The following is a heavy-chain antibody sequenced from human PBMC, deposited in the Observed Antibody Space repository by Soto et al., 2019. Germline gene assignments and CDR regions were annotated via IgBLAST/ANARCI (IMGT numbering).Heavy chain of an antibody. D-gene: IGHD4-4*01. Sequence: GGSLRLSCSASGFTFSYARMSWVRQAPGKGLEWLGRIKSKSDGGTKDYAAPVKGRFSISRDDSKNMLYLQMNSLETEDTAVYYCTTEYSSGPLDYWGQGTLVTV. J-gene: IGHJ4*02. CDR1: GFTFSYAR. CDR2: IKSKSDGGTK. CDR3: TTEYSSGPLDY. V-gene: IGHV3-15*01.